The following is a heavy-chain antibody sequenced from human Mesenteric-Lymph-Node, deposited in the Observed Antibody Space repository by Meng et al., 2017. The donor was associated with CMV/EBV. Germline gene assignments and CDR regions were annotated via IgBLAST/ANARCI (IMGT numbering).Heavy chain of an antibody. CDR3: ARAAWDFWSGYYLYFDY. CDR1: SISSSNW. J-gene: IGHJ4*02. Sequence: SISSSNWWSWVRQPPGKGLGWIGEIYHSGGTNYNPSLKSRVTISVDKSKNQFSLKLSSVTAADTAVYYCARAAWDFWSGYYLYFDYWGQGTLVTVSS. V-gene: IGHV4-4*02. CDR2: IYHSGGT. D-gene: IGHD3-3*01.